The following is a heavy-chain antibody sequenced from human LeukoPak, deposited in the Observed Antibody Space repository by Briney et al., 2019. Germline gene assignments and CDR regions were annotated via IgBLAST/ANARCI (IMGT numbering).Heavy chain of an antibody. V-gene: IGHV3-23*01. D-gene: IGHD6-13*01. CDR1: GFTFGSYA. J-gene: IGHJ5*02. Sequence: GGSLRLSCAASGFTFGSYAMSWVRQAPGKGLEWVSAISGSGGSTYYADSVKGRFTISRDNSKNTLYLQMNSLRAEDTAVYYCAKPEYSSSWSVNWFDPWGQGTLVTVSS. CDR2: ISGSGGST. CDR3: AKPEYSSSWSVNWFDP.